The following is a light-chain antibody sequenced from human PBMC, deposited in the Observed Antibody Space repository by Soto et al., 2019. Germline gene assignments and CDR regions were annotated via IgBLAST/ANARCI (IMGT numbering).Light chain of an antibody. CDR3: QQYNNWPLT. V-gene: IGKV3-15*01. CDR2: GAS. CDR1: QSVSSN. Sequence: EIVITHSPTPLSVSPGEKTTHSRRASQSVSSNLAWYQQKPGQAPRLLIYGASTRATGIPARFSGSGSGTEFTLTISSLQSEDFAVYYCQQYNNWPLTFGGGTKVDIK. J-gene: IGKJ4*01.